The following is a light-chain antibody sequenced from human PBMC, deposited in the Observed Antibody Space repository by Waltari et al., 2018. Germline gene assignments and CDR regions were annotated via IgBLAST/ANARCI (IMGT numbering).Light chain of an antibody. J-gene: IGKJ3*01. Sequence: DIVMTQSPDSLSLSLGERATFNCRSSHNVLYSSSNKNYLAWYQQKPEQPPKLLMYWASTRESGVPDRFSGSGSATDFPLTISSLQAEDVAVYYCQQYYFSPPTFGPGTKVDIK. V-gene: IGKV4-1*01. CDR1: HNVLYSSSNKNY. CDR2: WAS. CDR3: QQYYFSPPT.